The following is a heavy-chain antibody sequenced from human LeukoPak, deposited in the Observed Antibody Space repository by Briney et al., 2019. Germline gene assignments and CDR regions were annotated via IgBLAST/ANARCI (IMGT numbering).Heavy chain of an antibody. D-gene: IGHD3-10*01. V-gene: IGHV3-23*01. CDR1: GFTFSSYA. CDR3: AKDYYGSWSYTFTDY. CDR2: ISGSGGST. J-gene: IGHJ4*02. Sequence: GGSLRLSCAASGFTFSSYAMSWVRQAPGKGLEWVSAISGSGGSTRYADSVKGRFTISRDSSKSTLYLQMNSLRTEDTAVYYCAKDYYGSWSYTFTDYWGQGTLVTVSS.